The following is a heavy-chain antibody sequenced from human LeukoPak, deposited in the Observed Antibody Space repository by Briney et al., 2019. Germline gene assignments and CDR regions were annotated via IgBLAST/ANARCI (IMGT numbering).Heavy chain of an antibody. CDR2: INPNSGGT. CDR1: GYTFTGYY. CDR3: ARGSNALTSPLYFDY. J-gene: IGHJ4*02. D-gene: IGHD4/OR15-4a*01. V-gene: IGHV1-2*02. Sequence: GASVKVSCKACGYTFTGYYMHWVRQAPGQGLEWMGWINPNSGGTNYAQKFQGRVTMTRDTSISTAYMELSRLRSDDTAVYYCARGSNALTSPLYFDYWGQGTLVTVSS.